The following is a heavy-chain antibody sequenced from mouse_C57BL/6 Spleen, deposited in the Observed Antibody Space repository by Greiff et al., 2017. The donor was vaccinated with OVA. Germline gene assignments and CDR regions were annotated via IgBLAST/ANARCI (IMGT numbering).Heavy chain of an antibody. D-gene: IGHD2-1*01. CDR2: ISSGSSTI. J-gene: IGHJ4*01. CDR3: ARGNYGFLDY. V-gene: IGHV5-17*01. Sequence: EVKLVESGGGLVKPGGSLKLSCAASGFTFSDSGMHWVRQAPEKGLEWVAYISSGSSTIYYADTVKGRFTISRDNAKNTLFLQMTSLRSEDTAMYYCARGNYGFLDYWGQGTSVTVSS. CDR1: GFTFSDSG.